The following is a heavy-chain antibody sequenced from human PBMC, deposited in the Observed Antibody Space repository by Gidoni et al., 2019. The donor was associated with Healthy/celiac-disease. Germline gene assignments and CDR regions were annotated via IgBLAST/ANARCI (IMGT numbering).Heavy chain of an antibody. D-gene: IGHD6-19*01. CDR1: GGSISSSSYY. J-gene: IGHJ3*02. Sequence: QLPLQESGPGLVKPSETLSLTCTVSGGSISSSSYYWGWIRQPPGKGLEWIWSIYSSGGTSYNPSLKSRVTISVDTSKNQFSLKLSSVTAADTAVYYCARHSSGGGAFDIWGQGTMVTVSS. V-gene: IGHV4-39*01. CDR2: IYSSGGT. CDR3: ARHSSGGGAFDI.